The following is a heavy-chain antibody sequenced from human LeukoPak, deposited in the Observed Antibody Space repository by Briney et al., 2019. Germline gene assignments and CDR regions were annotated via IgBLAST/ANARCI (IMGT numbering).Heavy chain of an antibody. J-gene: IGHJ5*02. V-gene: IGHV3-23*01. CDR2: ISGSVGST. Sequence: PGGSLRLSCAASGFTFSSYAMSWVRQALGKGLEWVSAISGSVGSTYYADSVKGRFTISRDNSKNTLYLQMNRLRAEDTAVYYCAKDRNYYDSSGYYPNNWFDPWGQGTLVTVSS. D-gene: IGHD3-22*01. CDR3: AKDRNYYDSSGYYPNNWFDP. CDR1: GFTFSSYA.